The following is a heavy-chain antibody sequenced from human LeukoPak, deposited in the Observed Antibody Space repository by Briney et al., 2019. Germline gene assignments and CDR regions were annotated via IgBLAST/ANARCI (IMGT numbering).Heavy chain of an antibody. CDR1: GYTFTGYY. J-gene: IGHJ2*01. Sequence: ASVKVSCKASGYTFTGYYMHWVRQAPGQGLEWMGWINPNSGGTSYAQKFQGRVTMTRDTSISTAYMELSRLRSDDTAVYYCARAPTPKDYYDSSGYYYLGRYFDLWGRGTLVTVSS. V-gene: IGHV1-2*02. CDR2: INPNSGGT. CDR3: ARAPTPKDYYDSSGYYYLGRYFDL. D-gene: IGHD3-22*01.